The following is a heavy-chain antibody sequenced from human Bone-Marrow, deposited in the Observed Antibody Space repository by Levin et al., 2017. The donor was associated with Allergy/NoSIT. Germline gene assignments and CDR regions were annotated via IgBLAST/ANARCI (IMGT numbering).Heavy chain of an antibody. J-gene: IGHJ4*02. CDR1: GFTFSSYA. CDR2: ISYDGSNK. CDR3: ARDQVVVVPAAIIRDY. V-gene: IGHV3-30-3*01. Sequence: PGGSLRLSCAASGFTFSSYAMHWVRQAPGKGLEWVAVISYDGSNKYYADSVKGRFTISRDNSKNTLYLQMNSLRAEDTAVYYCARDQVVVVPAAIIRDYWGQGTLVTVSS. D-gene: IGHD2-2*01.